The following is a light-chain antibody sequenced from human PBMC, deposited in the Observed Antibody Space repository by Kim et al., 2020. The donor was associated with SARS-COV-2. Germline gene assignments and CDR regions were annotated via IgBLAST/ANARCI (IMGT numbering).Light chain of an antibody. CDR1: QSVSRF. J-gene: IGKJ4*01. CDR3: QQRSNWPLT. Sequence: SWSPGERATLSCRASQSVSRFLAWYQHKPGQAPRLLIYDTFNRATGIPARFSGSGSGTDFTLTISSLEPEDFAVYYCQQRSNWPLTFGGGTKLEI. CDR2: DTF. V-gene: IGKV3-11*01.